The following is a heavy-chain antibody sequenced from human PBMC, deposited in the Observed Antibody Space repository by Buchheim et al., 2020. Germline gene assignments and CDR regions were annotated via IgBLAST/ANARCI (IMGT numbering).Heavy chain of an antibody. CDR1: GFTISSYA. V-gene: IGHV3-23*01. CDR3: AKGGPSSLYYFDY. J-gene: IGHJ4*02. Sequence: EVQLLESGGGLVQPGGSLRLSCAASGFTISSYAMRWVRQAPGKGLEWVSTIGSGGNTYYADSVKGRFTISRDNSQNKLSVQMHSLRAEDTAVYYCAKGGPSSLYYFDYWGQGTL. CDR2: IGSGGNT. D-gene: IGHD5-12*01.